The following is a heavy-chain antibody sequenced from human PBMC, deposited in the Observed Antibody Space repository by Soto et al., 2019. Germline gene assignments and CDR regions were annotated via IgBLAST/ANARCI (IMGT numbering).Heavy chain of an antibody. V-gene: IGHV3-30*18. Sequence: PGGSLRLSCTASGFTFSSYGMHWVRQAPGKGLEWVSLISYDGSNKYYIDSVKGRFTISRDNAESTLYLQLNSPRAEDTAVYYCAKAPDAFSSGWWASSWGQGTLVTVSS. CDR1: GFTFSSYG. J-gene: IGHJ4*02. D-gene: IGHD6-19*01. CDR3: AKAPDAFSSGWWASS. CDR2: ISYDGSNK.